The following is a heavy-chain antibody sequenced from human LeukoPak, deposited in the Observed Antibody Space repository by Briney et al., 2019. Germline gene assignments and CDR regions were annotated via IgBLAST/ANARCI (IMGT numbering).Heavy chain of an antibody. CDR3: ATELREGDSGSQYFQH. J-gene: IGHJ1*01. V-gene: IGHV3-30*04. Sequence: GRSLRLSCAASGFTFGSYAMHWVRQAAGKGLEWVAIISYDESNKYYADSVKGRFTISRDNSKNTLYLQMNSLRPEETAVYYCATELREGDSGSQYFQHWGQGTLVTVSS. CDR1: GFTFGSYA. D-gene: IGHD6-19*01. CDR2: ISYDESNK.